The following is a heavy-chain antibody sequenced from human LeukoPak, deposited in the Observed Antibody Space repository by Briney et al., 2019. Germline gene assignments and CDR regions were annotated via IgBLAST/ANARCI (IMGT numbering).Heavy chain of an antibody. J-gene: IGHJ4*02. CDR1: GFSFSDTW. Sequence: GGSLRLSCAASGFSFSDTWMNWVRQAPGKGLEWVARITREVDGETTNYIGPVKGRFTISRDDPKNTVYLQMNNVKTEDTAVYYCTADLWSSSRWSNDSWGRGTLVTVSS. CDR2: ITREVDGETT. CDR3: TADLWSSSRWSNDS. V-gene: IGHV3-15*07. D-gene: IGHD2-2*01.